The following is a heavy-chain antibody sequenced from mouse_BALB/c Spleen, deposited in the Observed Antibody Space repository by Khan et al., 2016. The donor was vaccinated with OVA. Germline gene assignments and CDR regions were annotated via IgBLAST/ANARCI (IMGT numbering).Heavy chain of an antibody. Sequence: EVELVESGGGLVQPGGSRKLSCAASGFTFSSFGMHWVRQAPKKGLEWVAYISSGSSTIYYVDTVKGRFTISRDNPKNTLFLQMTSLRSEDAAMYDCARSGGNFRWDFDVWGEGTSVTVSS. D-gene: IGHD2-1*01. CDR1: GFTFSSFG. V-gene: IGHV5-17*02. CDR2: ISSGSSTI. CDR3: ARSGGNFRWDFDV. J-gene: IGHJ1*01.